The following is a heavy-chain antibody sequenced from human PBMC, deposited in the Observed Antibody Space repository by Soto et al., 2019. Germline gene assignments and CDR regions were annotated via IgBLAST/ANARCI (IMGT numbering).Heavy chain of an antibody. Sequence: GGSLRLSCAASGFTFDDYTMHWVRQAPGKGLEWVSLISWDGGSTYYADSVKGRFTISRDNSKNSLYLQMNSLRTEDTALYYCAKPYLREIEMATVGPFDYWGQGTLVTVSS. J-gene: IGHJ4*02. D-gene: IGHD4-4*01. CDR3: AKPYLREIEMATVGPFDY. CDR2: ISWDGGST. CDR1: GFTFDDYT. V-gene: IGHV3-43*01.